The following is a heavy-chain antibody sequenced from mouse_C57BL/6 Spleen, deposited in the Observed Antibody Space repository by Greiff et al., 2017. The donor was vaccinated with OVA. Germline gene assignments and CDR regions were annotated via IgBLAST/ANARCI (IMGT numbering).Heavy chain of an antibody. V-gene: IGHV1-76*01. CDR3: ARGAQNFDY. CDR1: GYTFTDYY. CDR2: IYPGSGNT. J-gene: IGHJ2*01. D-gene: IGHD3-2*02. Sequence: QVQLKESGAELVRPGASVKLSCKASGYTFTDYYINWVKQRPGQGLEWIARIYPGSGNTYYNEKFKGKATLTAEKSSSTAYMQLSSLTSEDSAVYFCARGAQNFDYWGQGTTLTVSS.